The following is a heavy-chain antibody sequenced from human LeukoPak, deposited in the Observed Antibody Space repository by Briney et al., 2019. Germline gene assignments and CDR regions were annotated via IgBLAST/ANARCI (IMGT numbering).Heavy chain of an antibody. CDR3: AKPGGYCTNGVCYTGYFAY. CDR2: MWYDGSNK. V-gene: IGHV3-33*06. J-gene: IGHJ4*02. Sequence: GGSLRLSCAAPGFTFSSYGMHWVRQAPGKGLEWVAVMWYDGSNKYYADSVKGRFTISRDNSKNTLYLQMNSLRAEDTAVYYCAKPGGYCTNGVCYTGYFAYWGQGTLVTVSS. D-gene: IGHD2-8*01. CDR1: GFTFSSYG.